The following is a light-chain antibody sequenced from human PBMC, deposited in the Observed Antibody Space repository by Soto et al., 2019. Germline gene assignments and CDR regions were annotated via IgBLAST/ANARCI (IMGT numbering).Light chain of an antibody. CDR3: QQYGSSLYT. Sequence: EIVLTQSPGTLSLSPGERATLSCRASQSVSSNYLAWYQQNPGQAPRLLIYGASTRASGVPDRFSCRGSGTDFTLTISRLEPEDFAVYYCQQYGSSLYTFGQGTKLEIK. CDR2: GAS. CDR1: QSVSSNY. J-gene: IGKJ2*01. V-gene: IGKV3-20*01.